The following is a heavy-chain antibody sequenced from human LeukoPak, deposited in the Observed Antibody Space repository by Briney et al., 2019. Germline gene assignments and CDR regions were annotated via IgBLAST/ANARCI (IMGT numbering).Heavy chain of an antibody. Sequence: GGSLRLSCAASGFTFSNYAMSWVRQAPGKGLEWVSGISGSGDTTYYADSVKGRFTISRDNSKNTLYLQMNSLRAEDTAVYYCARLPLVAAPIDYWGQGTLVTVSS. CDR1: GFTFSNYA. D-gene: IGHD2-15*01. CDR3: ARLPLVAAPIDY. CDR2: ISGSGDTT. J-gene: IGHJ4*02. V-gene: IGHV3-23*01.